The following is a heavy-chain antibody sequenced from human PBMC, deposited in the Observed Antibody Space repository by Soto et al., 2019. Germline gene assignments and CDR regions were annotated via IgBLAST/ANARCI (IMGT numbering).Heavy chain of an antibody. J-gene: IGHJ6*02. V-gene: IGHV4-4*07. D-gene: IGHD1-26*01. CDR3: AREGASGFGMDV. CDR1: GGSIRSYY. CDR2: IYTSGTT. Sequence: PSETLSLTCTVSGGSIRSYYWSWIRQPAGKALEWVGRIYTSGTTNYNPSLKSRVTILLDTSKNQFSLKLSSVTAADTAVYYCAREGASGFGMDVWGQGTKVTVSS.